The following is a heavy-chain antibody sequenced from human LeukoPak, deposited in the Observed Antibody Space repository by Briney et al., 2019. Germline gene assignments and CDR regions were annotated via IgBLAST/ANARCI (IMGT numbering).Heavy chain of an antibody. D-gene: IGHD2-2*01. CDR3: ARGYCTSTNCNNWFDP. J-gene: IGHJ5*02. CDR2: VSGSGDTT. CDR1: GFSFGNHA. Sequence: GGSLRLSCAASGFSFGNHAMIWVRQAAGKGLECVSVVSGSGDTTHYADSVRGRFTAFRDNSKNTLFLLLDSLRAEDTAIYYCARGYCTSTNCNNWFDPWGQGALDTVSS. V-gene: IGHV3-23*01.